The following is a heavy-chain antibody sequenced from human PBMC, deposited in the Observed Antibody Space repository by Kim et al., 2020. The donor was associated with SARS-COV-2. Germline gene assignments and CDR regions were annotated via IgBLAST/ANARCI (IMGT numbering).Heavy chain of an antibody. CDR2: INSDGSSI. D-gene: IGHD1-26*01. Sequence: GGSLRLSCAASGFTFSSYWMHWVRQAPGKGLVWVSRINSDGSSISYADSVKGRFTISRDNAKNTLYLQMNSLRAEDTAVYYCAREPPRLPGSGTSDYWGQGTLVTVSS. V-gene: IGHV3-74*01. CDR3: AREPPRLPGSGTSDY. CDR1: GFTFSSYW. J-gene: IGHJ4*02.